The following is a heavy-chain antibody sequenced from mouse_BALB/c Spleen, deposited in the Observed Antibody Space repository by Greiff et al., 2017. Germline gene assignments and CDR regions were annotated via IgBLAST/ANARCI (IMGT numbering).Heavy chain of an antibody. CDR2: INPSSGYT. CDR1: GYTFTSYT. D-gene: IGHD5-1*01. J-gene: IGHJ3*01. CDR3: ARPSSYPSFAY. V-gene: IGHV1-4*02. Sequence: QVQLKQSAAELARPGASVKMSCKASGYTFTSYTMHWVKQRPGQGLEWIGYINPSSGYTEYNQKFKDKTTLTADKSSSTAYMQLSSLTSEDSAVYYCARPSSYPSFAYWGQGTLVTVSA.